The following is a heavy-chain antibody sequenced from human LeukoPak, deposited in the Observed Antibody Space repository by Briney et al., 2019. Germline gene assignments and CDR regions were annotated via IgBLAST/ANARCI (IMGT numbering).Heavy chain of an antibody. Sequence: SETLSLTCTVSGGSISSYYRSWLRQPPGKGLEWIGYIYYSGSTNYNPSLKSRVTISVDTSKNQFSLKLSSVTAADTAVYYCARHRGSSWPNDAFDIWGQGTMVTVSS. CDR3: ARHRGSSWPNDAFDI. D-gene: IGHD6-13*01. V-gene: IGHV4-59*08. CDR2: IYYSGST. CDR1: GGSISSYY. J-gene: IGHJ3*02.